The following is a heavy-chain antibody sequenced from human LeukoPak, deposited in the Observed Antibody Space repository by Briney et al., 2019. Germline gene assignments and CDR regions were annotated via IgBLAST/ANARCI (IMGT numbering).Heavy chain of an antibody. D-gene: IGHD6-13*01. CDR1: GFTFSSYW. V-gene: IGHV3-7*01. CDR3: ASGGYIAAAGLDY. Sequence: GGSLRLSCAASGFTFSSYWMSWVRQAPGKGLEWVANIEQDGSEKYYVDSVKGRFTISRDNAKNSLYLQMNSLRAEDTAVYYCASGGYIAAAGLDYWGQGTLVTVSS. CDR2: IEQDGSEK. J-gene: IGHJ4*02.